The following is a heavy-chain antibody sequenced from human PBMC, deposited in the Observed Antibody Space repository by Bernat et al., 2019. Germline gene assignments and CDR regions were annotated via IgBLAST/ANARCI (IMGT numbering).Heavy chain of an antibody. Sequence: EVQLVESGGGLVQPGGSLRLSCAASGFTFSNYWMSWVRQAPGKGLEWVANIKQDGSEKYFVDSVKGRFTISRDNAKNSLYLHMNSLRAEDTAVYYCARDRDDYIWGSYRSTDYWGQGTLVTVSS. V-gene: IGHV3-7*04. CDR3: ARDRDDYIWGSYRSTDY. D-gene: IGHD3-16*02. CDR1: GFTFSNYW. J-gene: IGHJ4*02. CDR2: IKQDGSEK.